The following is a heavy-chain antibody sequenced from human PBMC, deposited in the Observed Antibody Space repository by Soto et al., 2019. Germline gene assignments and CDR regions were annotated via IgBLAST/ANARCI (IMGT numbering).Heavy chain of an antibody. V-gene: IGHV4-30-2*01. CDR3: ARDRRDGWSFDY. CDR1: GDSISSGGYS. Sequence: QLQLQESGSGLVKPSQTLSLTCAVSGDSISSGGYSWNWIRQPPGKGLEWIGYIYYTGGTSYNPCLQSRVTISIDTTKNQISLELSAVTAADTAVYYCARDRRDGWSFDYWGQGTLVTVSS. J-gene: IGHJ4*02. CDR2: IYYTGGT. D-gene: IGHD2-15*01.